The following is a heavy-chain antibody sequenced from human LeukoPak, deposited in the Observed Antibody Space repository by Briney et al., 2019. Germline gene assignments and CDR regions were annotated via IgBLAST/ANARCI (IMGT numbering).Heavy chain of an antibody. Sequence: ASVKVSCKASGYTFTTYDINWVRQATGQGLEWMGGMNPNSGNTGYAQKFQGRVTMTRNTSISTAYMELRSLRSEGTAVYYCARGPNKSDGGNSGSAWFDPWGQGTLVTVSS. D-gene: IGHD4-23*01. CDR3: ARGPNKSDGGNSGSAWFDP. CDR2: MNPNSGNT. J-gene: IGHJ5*02. V-gene: IGHV1-8*01. CDR1: GYTFTTYD.